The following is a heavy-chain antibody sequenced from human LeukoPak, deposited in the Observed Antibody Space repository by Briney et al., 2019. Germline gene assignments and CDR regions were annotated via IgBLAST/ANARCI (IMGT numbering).Heavy chain of an antibody. CDR3: ARDYQGRGYSGYGLKDY. J-gene: IGHJ4*02. Sequence: GGSLRLSCAASGFTVSSNYMSWVRQAPGKGLEWVSFIYSGGSTYYADSVKGRFTISRDNAKNSLYLQMNSLRDEDTAVYYCARDYQGRGYSGYGLKDYWGQGTLVTVSS. CDR2: IYSGGST. V-gene: IGHV3-53*01. CDR1: GFTVSSNY. D-gene: IGHD5-12*01.